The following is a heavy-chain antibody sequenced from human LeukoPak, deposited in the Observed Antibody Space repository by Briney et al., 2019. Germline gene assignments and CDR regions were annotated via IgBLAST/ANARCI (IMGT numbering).Heavy chain of an antibody. J-gene: IGHJ5*02. CDR2: IWYDGSNK. Sequence: GRSLRLSCAASGFTFSSYGMHWVRQAPGKGLERVAVIWYDGSNKYYADSVKGRFTISRDNSKNTLYLQMNSLRAEDTAVYYCAREYCSGGSCYPGTFDPWGQGTLVTVSS. CDR3: AREYCSGGSCYPGTFDP. CDR1: GFTFSSYG. V-gene: IGHV3-33*01. D-gene: IGHD2-15*01.